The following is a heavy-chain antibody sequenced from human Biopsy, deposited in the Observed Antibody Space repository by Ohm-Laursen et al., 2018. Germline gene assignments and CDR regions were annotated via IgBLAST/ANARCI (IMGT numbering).Heavy chain of an antibody. CDR1: GFSLSTTEVG. J-gene: IGHJ4*02. Sequence: ATQTLTLTCTFSGFSLSTTEVGVGWIRQAPGKALEWLALIYWSNDKRYSPSLKSRLTITKDTSKNQVVLTMTNMDPVDTATYYCAHERRWRNFDYWGQGTLVTVSS. CDR2: IYWSNDK. D-gene: IGHD4-23*01. CDR3: AHERRWRNFDY. V-gene: IGHV2-5*01.